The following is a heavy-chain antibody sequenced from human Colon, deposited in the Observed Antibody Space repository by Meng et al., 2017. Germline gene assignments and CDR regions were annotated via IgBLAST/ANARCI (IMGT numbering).Heavy chain of an antibody. D-gene: IGHD4-11*01. CDR3: ARAARIYSNYGMDV. CDR1: GYTFTGYY. CDR2: INPNSGGT. V-gene: IGHV1-2*06. Sequence: ASVKVSCKASGYTFTGYYMHWVRQAPGQGLEWMGRINPNSGGTNYAQKFQGRVTMTRDTSISTAYMELSRLRSDDTAVYYCARAARIYSNYGMDVWGQGNTVNGAS. J-gene: IGHJ6*02.